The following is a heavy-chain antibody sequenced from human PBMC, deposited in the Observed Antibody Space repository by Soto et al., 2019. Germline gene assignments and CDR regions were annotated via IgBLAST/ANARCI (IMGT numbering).Heavy chain of an antibody. V-gene: IGHV1-69*13. J-gene: IGHJ4*02. CDR2: IIPIFGTA. CDR3: AREWGGSGSLDY. D-gene: IGHD3-10*01. CDR1: GGTFSSYS. Sequence: GASVKVSCKASGGTFSSYSISWVRQAPGQGLEWMGGIIPIFGTANYAQKFQGRVTITADESTSTAYMELSSLRSEDTAVYYCAREWGGSGSLDYWGQGTLVTVSS.